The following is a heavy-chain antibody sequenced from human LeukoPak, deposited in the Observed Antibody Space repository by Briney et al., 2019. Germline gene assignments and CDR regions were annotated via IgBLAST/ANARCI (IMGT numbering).Heavy chain of an antibody. D-gene: IGHD2-2*02. CDR3: ARGLVVPAAIRNNWFDP. J-gene: IGHJ5*02. V-gene: IGHV4-34*01. CDR2: INHSGST. CDR1: GGSFSGYY. Sequence: ASETLSLTCAVYGGSFSGYYWSWIRQPPGKGLEWIGEINHSGSTNYNPSLKSRVTISVDTSKNQFSLKLSFVTAADTAVYYCARGLVVPAAIRNNWFDPWGQGTLVTVSS.